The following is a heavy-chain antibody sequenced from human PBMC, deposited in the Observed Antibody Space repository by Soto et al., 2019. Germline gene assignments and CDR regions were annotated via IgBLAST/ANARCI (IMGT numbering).Heavy chain of an antibody. CDR1: GGSVNSGDYY. D-gene: IGHD2-21*02. CDR2: SYYTGST. V-gene: IGHV4-61*08. J-gene: IGHJ4*02. Sequence: QVQMEEAGPGLVKPSETLSLSCTVSGGSVNSGDYYWSWIRQPPGKGLEWIGFSYYTGSTNYNPSLKSRASIFVDTSKNQFSLQLNSVTAADTAVYYCARGPLTYCVGHCLDYWGQGILVTVSS. CDR3: ARGPLTYCVGHCLDY.